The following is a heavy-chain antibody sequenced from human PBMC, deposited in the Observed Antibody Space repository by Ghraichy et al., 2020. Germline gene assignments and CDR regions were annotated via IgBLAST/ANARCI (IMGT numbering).Heavy chain of an antibody. J-gene: IGHJ6*02. V-gene: IGHV3-48*02. CDR3: ARAGYCSSTSCHYYYYGMDV. CDR2: IISSSSTI. D-gene: IGHD2-2*01. Sequence: GGSLRLSCAASGFTFSSYSMNWVRQAPGKGLEWVSYIISSSSTIYYADSVKGRFTISRDNAKNSLYLQMNSLRDEDTAVYYCARAGYCSSTSCHYYYYGMDVWGQGTTVTVSS. CDR1: GFTFSSYS.